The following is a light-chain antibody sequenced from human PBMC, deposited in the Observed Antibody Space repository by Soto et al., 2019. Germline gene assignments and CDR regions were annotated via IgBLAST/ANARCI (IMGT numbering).Light chain of an antibody. Sequence: DIQMTQSPSTLSASIGDTVTITCRASQSISSWLAWYQQKPGKAPKLLIYRASTLQSGVPSRFSASGSGTEFILTISSLQPDDFATYYCQYYNSYPRTFGQGTKVDIK. CDR1: QSISSW. CDR3: QYYNSYPRT. V-gene: IGKV1-5*03. CDR2: RAS. J-gene: IGKJ1*01.